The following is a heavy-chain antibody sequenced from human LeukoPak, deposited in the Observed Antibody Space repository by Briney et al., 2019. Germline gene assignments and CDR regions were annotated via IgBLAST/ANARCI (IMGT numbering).Heavy chain of an antibody. J-gene: IGHJ4*02. CDR1: GGSVSSGSYY. V-gene: IGHV4-61*01. D-gene: IGHD2-2*01. CDR3: ARELVVVPAAMSIYYFDY. CDR2: IYYSGST. Sequence: PSETLSLTCTVSGGSVSSGSYYWSWIRQPPRKGLEWIGYIYYSGSTNYNPSLKSRVTISVDTSKNQFSLKLSSVTAADTAVYYCARELVVVPAAMSIYYFDYWGQGTLVTVSS.